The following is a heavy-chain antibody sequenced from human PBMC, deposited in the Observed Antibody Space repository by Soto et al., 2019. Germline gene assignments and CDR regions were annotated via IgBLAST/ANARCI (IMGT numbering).Heavy chain of an antibody. CDR3: ATDLNYDFSRWCMDV. J-gene: IGHJ6*02. CDR1: GYTLTELS. CDR2: FDPEDGET. D-gene: IGHD3-3*01. Sequence: ASVNGSCKVSGYTLTELSMHWVRQAPGKGLELMGGFDPEDGETIYAQKFQGRVTMTEXXXXXXAXIXLYXLRSEDTAVYSCATDLNYDFSRWCMDVWG. V-gene: IGHV1-24*01.